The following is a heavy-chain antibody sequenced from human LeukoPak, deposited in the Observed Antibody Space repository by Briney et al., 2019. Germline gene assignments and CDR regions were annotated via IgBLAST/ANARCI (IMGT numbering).Heavy chain of an antibody. V-gene: IGHV3-30*04. CDR1: GFTFSSYA. Sequence: GGSLRLSCAASGFTFSSYAMHWVRQAPGKGLEWVAVISYDGSNKYYADSVKGRFTISRDNSKNTLYLQMNSLRAEDTAVYYCAKDRVTYYDILTGYYISGYFDYWGQGTLVTVSS. CDR3: AKDRVTYYDILTGYYISGYFDY. J-gene: IGHJ4*02. D-gene: IGHD3-9*01. CDR2: ISYDGSNK.